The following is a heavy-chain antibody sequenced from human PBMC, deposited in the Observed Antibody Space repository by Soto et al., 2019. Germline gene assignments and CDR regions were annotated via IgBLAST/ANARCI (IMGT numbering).Heavy chain of an antibody. J-gene: IGHJ6*02. CDR2: IIPISDTT. V-gene: IGHV1-69*01. Sequence: QVQLVQSGAEVKKPGSSVKVSCKASGGTFSSYAISWVRQAPGQGLEWMGGIIPISDTTNYAQKFQGRVTITADEPTSTAYMELSSLRSEDTAVYYCARSQGSSTSLEIYYYYYYGMDVWGQGTTVTVSS. D-gene: IGHD2-2*01. CDR3: ARSQGSSTSLEIYYYYYYGMDV. CDR1: GGTFSSYA.